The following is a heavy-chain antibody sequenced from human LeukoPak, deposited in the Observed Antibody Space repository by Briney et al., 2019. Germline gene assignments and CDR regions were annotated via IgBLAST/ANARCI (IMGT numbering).Heavy chain of an antibody. Sequence: GGSLRLSCAASGFTFSSYEMNWVRQAPGKGLEWVSYISSSGSTIYYADSVKGRFTISRDNAKNSLYLQMNSLRAEDTAVYYCARDNPYDYVWGSYRYTGGDYGMDVWSKGTTVTVSS. CDR3: ARDNPYDYVWGSYRYTGGDYGMDV. CDR2: ISSSGSTI. D-gene: IGHD3-16*02. J-gene: IGHJ6*04. V-gene: IGHV3-48*03. CDR1: GFTFSSYE.